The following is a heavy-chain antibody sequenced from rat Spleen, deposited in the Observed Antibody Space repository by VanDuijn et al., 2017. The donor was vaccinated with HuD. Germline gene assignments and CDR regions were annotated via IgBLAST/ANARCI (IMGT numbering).Heavy chain of an antibody. Sequence: EVQLVESGGGLVQPGRSLKLSCAASGFSFSDDNMAWVRQAPKKGLEWVASISTGGTNTYYRDSVKGRFTISSDNAKNPLYLQMDRLRSEDTAPYYCARGGYNYGWFAYWGQGTLVTVSS. D-gene: IGHD1-9*01. V-gene: IGHV5S23*01. CDR1: GFSFSDDN. CDR2: ISTGGTNT. CDR3: ARGGYNYGWFAY. J-gene: IGHJ3*01.